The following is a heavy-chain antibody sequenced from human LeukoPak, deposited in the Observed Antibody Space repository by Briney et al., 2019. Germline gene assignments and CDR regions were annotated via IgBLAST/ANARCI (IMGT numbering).Heavy chain of an antibody. Sequence: SETLSLTCTVSGGSISSSSYYWGWIRQPPGKGLEWIGTIYYSGSTSYNPSLKSRVTISIDTSKNQFSLNLSSVTAADTAVYYRAREPPGNSMIISLGDYWGQGTLVTVSS. D-gene: IGHD5-12*01. CDR2: IYYSGST. CDR1: GGSISSSSYY. J-gene: IGHJ4*02. CDR3: AREPPGNSMIISLGDY. V-gene: IGHV4-39*07.